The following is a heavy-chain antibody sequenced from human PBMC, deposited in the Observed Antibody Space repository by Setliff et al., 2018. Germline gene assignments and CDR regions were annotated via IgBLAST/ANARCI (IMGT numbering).Heavy chain of an antibody. CDR2: IKKDGDEK. Sequence: GGSLRLSCAASGFAFSGYSMTWVRQAPGKGLEWVANIKKDGDEKYYVDSMKGRVTISRDNAKNSLYLQMDSLRAEDTAVYYCAGQGGGYCRGGSCIQDALSVWGQGTRVTVSS. D-gene: IGHD2-15*01. CDR1: GFAFSGYS. CDR3: AGQGGGYCRGGSCIQDALSV. V-gene: IGHV3-7*01. J-gene: IGHJ3*01.